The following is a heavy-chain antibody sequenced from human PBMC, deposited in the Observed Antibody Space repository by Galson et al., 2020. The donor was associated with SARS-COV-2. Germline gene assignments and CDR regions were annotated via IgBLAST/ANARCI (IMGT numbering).Heavy chain of an antibody. CDR3: ARGCSSTSCYPRQFSVDY. J-gene: IGHJ4*02. Sequence: GDSLKISCAASGFTFSSYWMSWVRQAPGKGLEWVANIKQDGSEKYYVDSVKGRFTISRDNAKNSLYLQMNSLRAEDTAVYYCARGCSSTSCYPRQFSVDYWGQGTLVTVSS. CDR1: GFTFSSYW. D-gene: IGHD2-2*01. V-gene: IGHV3-7*04. CDR2: IKQDGSEK.